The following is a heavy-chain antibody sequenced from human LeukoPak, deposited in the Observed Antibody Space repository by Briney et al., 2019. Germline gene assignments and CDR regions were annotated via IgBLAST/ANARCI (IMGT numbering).Heavy chain of an antibody. D-gene: IGHD2-2*01. CDR3: ARFLAGYQLPGREDAFDI. V-gene: IGHV4-30-2*01. CDR1: GGSISSGGYY. CDR2: IYHSGST. Sequence: PSETLSLTCTVSGGSISSGGYYWSWIRQPPGKGLEWIGYIYHSGSTYYNPSLKSRVTISVGRSKNQFSLKLSSVTAADTAAYYCARFLAGYQLPGREDAFDIWGQGTMVTVSS. J-gene: IGHJ3*02.